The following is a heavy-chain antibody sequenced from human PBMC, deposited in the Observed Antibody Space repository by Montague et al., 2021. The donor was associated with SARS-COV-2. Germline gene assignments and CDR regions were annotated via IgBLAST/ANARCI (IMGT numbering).Heavy chain of an antibody. CDR1: GGSFGDDH. V-gene: IGHV4-34*01. CDR2: IKQSGST. CDR3: ARGHLSVSMIVVGFTSASYYFDY. J-gene: IGHJ4*02. Sequence: SETLSLTCGVYGGSFGDDHWSWIRQPPGKGLEWIGDIKQSGSTNYNPSLKSRVTISVDTSKNQFSLKLTSVTAADTAVYFCARGHLSVSMIVVGFTSASYYFDYWGQGAQVTVSS. D-gene: IGHD3-22*01.